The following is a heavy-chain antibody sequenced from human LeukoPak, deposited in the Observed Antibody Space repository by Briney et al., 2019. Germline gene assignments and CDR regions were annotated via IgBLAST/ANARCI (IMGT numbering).Heavy chain of an antibody. V-gene: IGHV1-2*02. D-gene: IGHD1-26*01. Sequence: ASVKLSCKASGYTFTGYYMHWVRQAPGQGLEWMGWINPNSGGTNYAQKFQGRVTMTRDTSISTASMELSRLRAGDTAVYYCARGGRVGAIYFFDLWGQGTVVTV. CDR2: INPNSGGT. J-gene: IGHJ5*02. CDR3: ARGGRVGAIYFFDL. CDR1: GYTFTGYY.